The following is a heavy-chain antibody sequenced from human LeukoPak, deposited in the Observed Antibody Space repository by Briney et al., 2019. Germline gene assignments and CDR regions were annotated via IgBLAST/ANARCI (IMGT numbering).Heavy chain of an antibody. CDR1: GFTFSTYA. D-gene: IGHD5-12*01. V-gene: IGHV3-23*01. CDR3: AKHYSGHDYDLSDY. CDR2: ISGTGDST. J-gene: IGHJ4*02. Sequence: GGSLRLSCAASGFTFSTYAMSWVRQAPGKGLEWVSAISGTGDSTYYVDSVKGRFTISRDNSKNTLYLQMNSLRAEDTAVYYCAKHYSGHDYDLSDYWGQGTLVTVSS.